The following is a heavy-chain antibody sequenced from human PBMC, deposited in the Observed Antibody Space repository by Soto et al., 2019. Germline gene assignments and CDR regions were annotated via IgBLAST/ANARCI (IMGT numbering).Heavy chain of an antibody. Sequence: QVQLVESGGGVVQPGRSLRLSCAASGFTFSSYGMHWVRQAPGKGLEWVAVISYDGSNKYYADSVKGRFTISRDNSKNTLYLQMNSLRAEDTAVYYCAKDPGGKWQINEYYSDGMDVWGQGTKVTVSS. J-gene: IGHJ6*02. CDR3: AKDPGGKWQINEYYSDGMDV. CDR2: ISYDGSNK. D-gene: IGHD3-16*01. CDR1: GFTFSSYG. V-gene: IGHV3-30*18.